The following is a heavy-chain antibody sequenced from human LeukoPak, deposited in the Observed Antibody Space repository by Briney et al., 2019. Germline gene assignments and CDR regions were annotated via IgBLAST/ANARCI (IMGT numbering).Heavy chain of an antibody. CDR3: AKDMGRLVRDAFDI. Sequence: PGGSLRLSCAASGFTFDDYAMHWVRHAPGKGLEWVSGISWNSGSIGYADSVKGRFTISRDNAKNSLYLQMNSLRAEDTALYYCAKDMGRLVRDAFDIWGQGTMVTVSS. CDR2: ISWNSGSI. D-gene: IGHD3-9*01. CDR1: GFTFDDYA. V-gene: IGHV3-9*01. J-gene: IGHJ3*02.